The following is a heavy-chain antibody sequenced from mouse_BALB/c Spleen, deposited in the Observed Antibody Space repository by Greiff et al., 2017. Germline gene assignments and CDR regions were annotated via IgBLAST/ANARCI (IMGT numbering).Heavy chain of an antibody. CDR1: GYAFTNYL. J-gene: IGHJ2*01. Sequence: QGQLQQSGAELVRPGTSVKVSCKASGYAFTNYLIEWVKQRPGQGLEWIGVINPGSGGTNYNEKFKGKATLTADKSSSTAYMQLSSLTSDDSAVYFCARSNWDNWGQGTTLTVSS. V-gene: IGHV1-54*03. CDR3: ARSNWDN. CDR2: INPGSGGT. D-gene: IGHD4-1*01.